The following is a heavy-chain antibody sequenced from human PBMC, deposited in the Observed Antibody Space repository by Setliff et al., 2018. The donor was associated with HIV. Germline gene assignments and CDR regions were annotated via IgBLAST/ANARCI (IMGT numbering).Heavy chain of an antibody. Sequence: GESLKISCAASGFTFTDAWMSWVRQAPGKGLECVGRITSKPDGGTAEYAAPVKGRFSISRDDSKNTLYLQMSSLKTEDTAVYYCTTFPPGIATGENNVDFWGQGTMVTVSS. CDR3: TTFPPGIATGENNVDF. CDR2: ITSKPDGGTA. V-gene: IGHV3-15*01. D-gene: IGHD3-10*01. CDR1: GFTFTDAW. J-gene: IGHJ3*01.